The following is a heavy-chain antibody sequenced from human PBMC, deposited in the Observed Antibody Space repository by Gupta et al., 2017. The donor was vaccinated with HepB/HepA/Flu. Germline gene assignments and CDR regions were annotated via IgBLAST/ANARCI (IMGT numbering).Heavy chain of an antibody. V-gene: IGHV3-73*02. Sequence: EVQLVESGGGLVQPGGSLKLSCAASGFTFSGTSMHWVRQASGKGLEWIGRIRSRANNYATAYAASVKGRFTISRDDSKNTAYLQINNLKPEDTAVYYCTPYSWSSEMGAFDNWGQGTMVTVSS. CDR1: GFTFSGTS. J-gene: IGHJ3*02. CDR3: TPYSWSSEMGAFDN. D-gene: IGHD1-26*01. CDR2: IRSRANNYAT.